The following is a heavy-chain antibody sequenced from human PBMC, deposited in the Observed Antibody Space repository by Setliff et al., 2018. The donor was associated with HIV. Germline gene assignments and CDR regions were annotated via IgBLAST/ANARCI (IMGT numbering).Heavy chain of an antibody. Sequence: SETLSLTCTVSGGSISSGAYHWSWIRQHPGKGLEWIGYIYYSGSTKYNPSLKSRVTISADTSKNQFSLRLTSVTAADTALYYCARVYGSGYYFDYWGQGTLVTV. D-gene: IGHD6-25*01. V-gene: IGHV4-31*03. CDR3: ARVYGSGYYFDY. J-gene: IGHJ4*02. CDR2: IYYSGST. CDR1: GGSISSGAYH.